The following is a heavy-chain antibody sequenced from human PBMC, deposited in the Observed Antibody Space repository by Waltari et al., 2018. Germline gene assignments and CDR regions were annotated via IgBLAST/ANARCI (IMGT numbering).Heavy chain of an antibody. D-gene: IGHD6-13*01. J-gene: IGHJ4*02. CDR3: ARFLGSSWSPFDY. CDR2: IKQDGSEK. CDR1: GFTFSSYW. V-gene: IGHV3-7*01. Sequence: EVQLVESGGGLVQPGGSLRLSCAASGFTFSSYWMSWVRQAPGKGLEWVANIKQDGSEKYYVDSVKGRFTISRDNAKNSLYLQMNSLRAEDTAVYYCARFLGSSWSPFDYWGQGTLVTVSS.